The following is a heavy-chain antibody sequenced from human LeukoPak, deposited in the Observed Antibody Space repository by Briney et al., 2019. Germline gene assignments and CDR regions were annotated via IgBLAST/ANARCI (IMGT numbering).Heavy chain of an antibody. CDR2: IRYGGSNK. D-gene: IGHD4-17*01. CDR3: AKGLRTVTAVKGGMDV. Sequence: GGSLRLSCAASGFTFSSYGMHWVRQAPGKGLEWVAFIRYGGSNKYYADSVKGRFTISRDNSKNTLYLQMNSLRAEDTAVYYCAKGLRTVTAVKGGMDVWGQGTTVTVSS. J-gene: IGHJ6*02. V-gene: IGHV3-30*02. CDR1: GFTFSSYG.